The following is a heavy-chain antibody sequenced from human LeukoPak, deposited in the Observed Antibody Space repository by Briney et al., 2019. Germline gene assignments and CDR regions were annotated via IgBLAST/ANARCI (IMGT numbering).Heavy chain of an antibody. V-gene: IGHV3-23*01. Sequence: GGSLRLSCAASGFTFSSYVMSWVRQAPGKGLEWVSALSGGGDSTYYVDSVEGRFTTSRDNSKNTLYLQMNSLRAEDTAVYYCAKGSSNGRPYYFDYWGQGALVTVSS. CDR1: GFTFSSYV. CDR2: LSGGGDST. CDR3: AKGSSNGRPYYFDY. D-gene: IGHD2-8*01. J-gene: IGHJ4*02.